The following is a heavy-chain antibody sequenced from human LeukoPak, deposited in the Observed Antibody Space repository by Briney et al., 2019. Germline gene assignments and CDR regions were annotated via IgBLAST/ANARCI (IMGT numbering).Heavy chain of an antibody. CDR2: INTNTGEP. CDR1: GYTFTAYA. J-gene: IGHJ5*02. V-gene: IGHV7-4-1*02. D-gene: IGHD1-26*01. CDR3: ARDGRDIIDP. Sequence: ASVKVSCKASGYTFTAYAMNWVRQAPGQGLEWMGWINTNTGEPTYAQGFPGRFVFSSDTAVTTAYLQITSLRAEDTAIYFCARDGRDIIDPWGQGTLVTVSS.